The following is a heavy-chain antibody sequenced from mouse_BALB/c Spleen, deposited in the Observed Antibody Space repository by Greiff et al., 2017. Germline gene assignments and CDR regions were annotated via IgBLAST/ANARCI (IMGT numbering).Heavy chain of an antibody. V-gene: IGHV1S81*02. CDR3: TREGYYGSSYFYAMDY. CDR2: IKPSNGGT. CDR1: GYTFTSYY. D-gene: IGHD1-1*01. Sequence: QVQLQQSGAELVKPGASVKLSCKASGYTFTSYYMYWVKQRPGQGLEWIGEIKPSNGGTNFNEKFKSKATLTVDKSSSTAYMQLSSLTSEDSAVYYCTREGYYGSSYFYAMDYWGQGTSVTVSS. J-gene: IGHJ4*01.